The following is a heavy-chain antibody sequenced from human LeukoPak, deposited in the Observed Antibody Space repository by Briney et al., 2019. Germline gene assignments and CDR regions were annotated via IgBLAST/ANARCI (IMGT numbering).Heavy chain of an antibody. J-gene: IGHJ3*02. V-gene: IGHV3-66*01. CDR1: GFTFSSYS. D-gene: IGHD6-19*01. CDR3: TRVVYSSGYSQGFDI. CDR2: IYSGGST. Sequence: PGGSLRLSCAASGFTFSSYSMNWVRQAPGKGLEWVSVIYSGGSTYYADSVKGRFTISRDNSKNTLYLQMNSLRAEDMAVYYCTRVVYSSGYSQGFDIWGQGTMVTVSS.